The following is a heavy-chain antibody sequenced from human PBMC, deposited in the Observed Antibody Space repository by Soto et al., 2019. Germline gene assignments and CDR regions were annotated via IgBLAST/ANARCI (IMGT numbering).Heavy chain of an antibody. CDR1: GYTFTGYF. J-gene: IGHJ3*02. Sequence: ASVKVSCKASGYTFTGYFMHWVRQAPGQGLEWMGWINPNSVGPNYAQKFQGRVSMTRDTSISTAYMELSRLSSDDTALYFCARSRITIFRPMGPDGFDIWGKWTMVTLSS. CDR3: ARSRITIFRPMGPDGFDI. D-gene: IGHD3-3*01. CDR2: INPNSVGP. V-gene: IGHV1-2*02.